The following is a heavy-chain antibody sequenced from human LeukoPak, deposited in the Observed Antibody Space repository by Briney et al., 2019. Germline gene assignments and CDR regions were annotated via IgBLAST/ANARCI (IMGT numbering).Heavy chain of an antibody. CDR3: VSFYETY. J-gene: IGHJ4*02. V-gene: IGHV3-74*01. Sequence: GRSLRLSCAASGNYWMHWVRQVPGKGLVWVSHINSDGSWTSYADSVKGRFTISKDSAKNTVYLQMNSLRAEDTAVYYCVSFYETYWGRGTLVTVSS. CDR2: INSDGSWT. CDR1: GNYW. D-gene: IGHD2/OR15-2a*01.